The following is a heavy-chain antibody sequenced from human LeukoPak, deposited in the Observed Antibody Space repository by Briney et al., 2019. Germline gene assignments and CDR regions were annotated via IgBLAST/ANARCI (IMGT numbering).Heavy chain of an antibody. V-gene: IGHV3-11*04. CDR3: AKAGVYYDSSGYYQIDY. CDR1: GFTFSDCY. CDR2: ISSSGSTI. J-gene: IGHJ4*02. D-gene: IGHD3-22*01. Sequence: NPGGSLRLSCAASGFTFSDCYMSWIRQAPGKGLEWVSYISSSGSTIYYADSVKGRFTISRDNSKNTLYLQMNSLRAEDTAVYYCAKAGVYYDSSGYYQIDYWGQGTLVTVSS.